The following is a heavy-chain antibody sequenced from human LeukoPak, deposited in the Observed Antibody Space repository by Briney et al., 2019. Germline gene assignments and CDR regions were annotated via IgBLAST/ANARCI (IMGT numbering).Heavy chain of an antibody. V-gene: IGHV3-30-3*01. CDR2: ISFDGTTK. D-gene: IGHD3-16*01. J-gene: IGHJ4*02. Sequence: GGSLRLSCAASGFTFSKTWMSWVRQAPGKGLEWVSMISFDGTTKDYADSVKGRFTISRDNSKNTLDLQMNSLKTDDTAVYYCARGVVNAYAAFDFWGQGTLVTVSS. CDR1: GFTFSKTW. CDR3: ARGVVNAYAAFDF.